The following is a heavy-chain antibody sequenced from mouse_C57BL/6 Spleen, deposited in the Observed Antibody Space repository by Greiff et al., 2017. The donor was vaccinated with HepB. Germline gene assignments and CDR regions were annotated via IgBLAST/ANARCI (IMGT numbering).Heavy chain of an antibody. CDR1: GFTFSSYT. Sequence: EVQRVESGGGLVKPGGSLKLSCAASGFTFSSYTMSWVRQTPEKRLEWVATISGGGGNTYYPDSVKGRFTISRDNAKNTLYLQMSSLRSEDTALYYCARRYYDYDPSYWYFDVWGTGTTVTVSS. CDR3: ARRYYDYDPSYWYFDV. CDR2: ISGGGGNT. D-gene: IGHD2-4*01. V-gene: IGHV5-9*01. J-gene: IGHJ1*03.